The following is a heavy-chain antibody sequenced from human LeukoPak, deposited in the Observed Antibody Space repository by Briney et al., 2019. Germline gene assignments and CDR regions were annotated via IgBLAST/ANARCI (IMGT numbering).Heavy chain of an antibody. D-gene: IGHD2-15*01. CDR1: GYTFTSYG. CDR2: ISAYNGNT. Sequence: EASVKVSCKASGYTFTSYGISWVRQAPGQGLEWMGWISAYNGNTNYAQKLQGRVTMTTDTSTSTAYMELRSLRSDDTAVYYCARPFGYCSGGSCYSGSNFDYWGQGTLVTVSS. V-gene: IGHV1-18*01. J-gene: IGHJ4*02. CDR3: ARPFGYCSGGSCYSGSNFDY.